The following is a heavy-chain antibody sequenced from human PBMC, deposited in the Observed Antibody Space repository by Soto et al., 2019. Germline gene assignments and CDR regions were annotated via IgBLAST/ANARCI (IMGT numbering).Heavy chain of an antibody. CDR1: GGSIVSYD. J-gene: IGHJ4*02. D-gene: IGHD6-13*01. CDR2: IYNTDST. CDR3: AYSSTPFDY. Sequence: SETLSLTCTVAGGSIVSYDWSWIRQPPGKGLEWIGHIYNTDSTYSNPSLQSRVTISVDMSKNQFSLKLSSVTAADKAVYYCAYSSTPFDYWGQGTLVTVSS. V-gene: IGHV4-4*09.